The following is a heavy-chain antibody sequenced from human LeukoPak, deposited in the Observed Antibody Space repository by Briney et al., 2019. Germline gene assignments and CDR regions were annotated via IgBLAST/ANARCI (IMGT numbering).Heavy chain of an antibody. D-gene: IGHD3-22*01. CDR1: GFTFSSYS. Sequence: GGSLRLSCAASGFTFSSYSMLWVRQAPGKGLEWVSYISSSSSTIYYADSVKGRFTISRDNAKNSLYLQMNTLRAEDTAVYYCARDRHKYNYDSGGYPPYWGQGTPVTVS. CDR3: ARDRHKYNYDSGGYPPY. V-gene: IGHV3-48*01. J-gene: IGHJ4*02. CDR2: ISSSSSTI.